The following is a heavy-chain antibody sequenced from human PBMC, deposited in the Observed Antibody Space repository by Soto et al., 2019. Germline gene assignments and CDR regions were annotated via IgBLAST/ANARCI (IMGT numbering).Heavy chain of an antibody. D-gene: IGHD2-21*01. CDR2: ISTYNGIT. CDR3: VRGDTYYSEWYFQY. J-gene: IGHJ4*02. Sequence: QIQLVQSGAEVKKPGASVKVSCKTSGFTFKGYYIYWVRQAPGQGLELMGWISTYNGITQYTESLQDRVTMTIETSASTAHLELRSLTSEDTGVYFCVRGDTYYSEWYFQYWGQGTLVIVSS. V-gene: IGHV1-18*01. CDR1: GFTFKGYY.